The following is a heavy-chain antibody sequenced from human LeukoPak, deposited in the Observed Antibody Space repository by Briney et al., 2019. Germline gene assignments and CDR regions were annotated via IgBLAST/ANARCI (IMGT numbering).Heavy chain of an antibody. CDR2: IYYSGST. V-gene: IGHV4-59*01. J-gene: IGHJ4*02. CDR1: GGSLSSYY. D-gene: IGHD4-17*01. Sequence: SETLSLTCTVSGGSLSSYYWSWIRQPPGKGLEWIGYIYYSGSTNYNPSLKSRVTISVDTSKNQFSLKLSSVTAADTAVYYCARGTDLNFGYWGQGTLVTVPS. CDR3: ARGTDLNFGY.